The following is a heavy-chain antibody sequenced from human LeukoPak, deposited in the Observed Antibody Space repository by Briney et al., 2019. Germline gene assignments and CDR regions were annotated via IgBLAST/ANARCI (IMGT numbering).Heavy chain of an antibody. CDR1: GFTFSSYA. D-gene: IGHD2-2*01. CDR2: ISSSSSYI. V-gene: IGHV3-21*01. Sequence: GGSLRLSCAASGFTFSSYAMHWVRQAPGKGLEWVSSISSSSSYIYCADSVKGRFTISRDNAKNSLYLQMNSLRAEDTAVYYCARDSCSSTSCYSYYYYGMDVWGQGTTVTVSS. CDR3: ARDSCSSTSCYSYYYYGMDV. J-gene: IGHJ6*02.